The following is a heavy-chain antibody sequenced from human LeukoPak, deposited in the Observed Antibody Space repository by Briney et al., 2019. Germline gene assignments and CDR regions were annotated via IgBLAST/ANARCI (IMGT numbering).Heavy chain of an antibody. CDR1: GFIFNDYA. D-gene: IGHD5/OR15-5a*01. V-gene: IGHV3-9*01. CDR3: AGGSVHYFAY. CDR2: ITWNRGSL. Sequence: PGGSLRLSCAASGFIFNDYAMNWVRQAPGKGLEWVSGITWNRGSLVYADSVKGRFTISRDNAKNSLYLQMNSLRAEDTALYYCAGGSVHYFAYWGQGTLVTVSS. J-gene: IGHJ4*02.